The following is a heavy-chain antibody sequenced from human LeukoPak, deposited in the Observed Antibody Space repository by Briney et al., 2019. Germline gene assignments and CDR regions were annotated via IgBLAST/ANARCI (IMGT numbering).Heavy chain of an antibody. V-gene: IGHV3-30*02. J-gene: IGHJ4*02. Sequence: PGGSLRLSCAASGFTFSSYGMHWVRQAPGKGLEWVAFIRYDGSNKYYADSVKGRFTISRDNSKNTLYLQMNSLRAEDTAVYYCANLPAPVVAATFYFDYWGQGTLVTVSS. CDR2: IRYDGSNK. CDR1: GFTFSSYG. D-gene: IGHD2-15*01. CDR3: ANLPAPVVAATFYFDY.